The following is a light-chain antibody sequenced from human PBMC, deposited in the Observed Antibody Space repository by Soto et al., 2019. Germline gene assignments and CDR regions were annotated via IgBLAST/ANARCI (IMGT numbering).Light chain of an antibody. Sequence: EIVMTQSPATLSVSPGERATLSCRASQSVSSNLAWYQQKPGQAPRLLIYGASTMATGIPARFSGSGSGTEFTVTISSMQSEDFAVFFGQQYNNWPPYRTFGQGTKVEIK. CDR3: QQYNNWPPYRT. V-gene: IGKV3-15*01. CDR2: GAS. CDR1: QSVSSN. J-gene: IGKJ1*01.